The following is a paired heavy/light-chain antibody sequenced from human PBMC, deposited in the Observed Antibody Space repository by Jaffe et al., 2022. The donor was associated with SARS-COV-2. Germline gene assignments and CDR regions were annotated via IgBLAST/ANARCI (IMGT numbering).Heavy chain of an antibody. Sequence: EVQLVESGGGLVQPGGSLRLSCAASGFAFSSYAMSWVRQAPGKGLEWVSGISYSGSDTYYADSVKGRFTISRDNSKNTLYLQMNSLRAEDTAVYYCAKQPNQVREFDYWGQGTLVTVSS. CDR3: AKQPNQVREFDY. D-gene: IGHD1-26*01. J-gene: IGHJ4*02. V-gene: IGHV3-23*04. CDR2: ISYSGSDT. CDR1: GFAFSSYA.
Light chain of an antibody. CDR1: SSNIGTNY. CDR3: AAWDDSLSGWV. J-gene: IGLJ3*02. V-gene: IGLV1-47*01. Sequence: QSVLTQPPSASGTPGQRVTISCSGSSSNIGTNYVYWYQQLPGTAPKLLISRNNQRPSGVPDRFSGSKSGTSASLAISGLRSEDEADYYCAAWDDSLSGWVFGGGTKLTVL. CDR2: RNN.